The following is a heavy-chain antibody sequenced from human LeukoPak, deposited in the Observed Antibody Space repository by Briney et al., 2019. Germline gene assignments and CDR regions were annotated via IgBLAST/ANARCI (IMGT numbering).Heavy chain of an antibody. CDR1: GFTFSSSS. V-gene: IGHV3-64*02. CDR3: AKDGEYSSPLSFDY. D-gene: IGHD6-6*01. CDR2: INYNGGNT. Sequence: PGGSLRLSCAASGFTFSSSSMHWVRQAPEKGLEYVSAINYNGGNTYYADSVKGRFTISRDNSKNTLYLQMGSLRPEDMAVYYCAKDGEYSSPLSFDYWGQGTLVTVSS. J-gene: IGHJ4*02.